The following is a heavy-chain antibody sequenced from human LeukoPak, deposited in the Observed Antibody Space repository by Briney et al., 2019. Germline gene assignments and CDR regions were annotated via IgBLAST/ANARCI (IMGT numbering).Heavy chain of an antibody. Sequence: GGSLRLSCAASGFTFSSYWMSWVRQAPGKGLEWVANIKQDGSEKYHVDSVKGRFTISRDNAKNSLYLQMNSLRAEDTAVYYCARGRGMTNFLFDYWGQGTLVTVSS. D-gene: IGHD2-8*01. J-gene: IGHJ4*02. V-gene: IGHV3-7*01. CDR2: IKQDGSEK. CDR3: ARGRGMTNFLFDY. CDR1: GFTFSSYW.